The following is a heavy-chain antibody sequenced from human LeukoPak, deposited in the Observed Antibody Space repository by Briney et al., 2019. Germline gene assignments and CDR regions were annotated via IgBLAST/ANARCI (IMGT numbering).Heavy chain of an antibody. CDR3: ARHFGQQLPRGAFDI. CDR1: GGSFSGYY. D-gene: IGHD6-13*01. CDR2: INHSGST. Sequence: SETLSLTCAVYGGSFSGYYWSWIRQPPWKGLGWIGEINHSGSTNYNPSLKSRVTISVDTSKNQFSLKLSSVTAADTAVYYCARHFGQQLPRGAFDIWGQGTMVTVSS. J-gene: IGHJ3*02. V-gene: IGHV4-34*01.